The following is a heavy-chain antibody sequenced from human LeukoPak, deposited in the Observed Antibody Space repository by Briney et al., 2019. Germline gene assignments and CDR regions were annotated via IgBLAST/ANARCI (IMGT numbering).Heavy chain of an antibody. D-gene: IGHD6-19*01. CDR1: GYSFTSYA. Sequence: ASVKVSFKASGYSFTSYAISWVRQAPGQSLEWMGWINTYNGNTNYPQNLQGRVTVTTDTSTTTAYMELRSLRSDDTAVYYCARDLHDTSGCSVYWGQGTLVTVSS. CDR2: INTYNGNT. V-gene: IGHV1-18*01. J-gene: IGHJ4*02. CDR3: ARDLHDTSGCSVY.